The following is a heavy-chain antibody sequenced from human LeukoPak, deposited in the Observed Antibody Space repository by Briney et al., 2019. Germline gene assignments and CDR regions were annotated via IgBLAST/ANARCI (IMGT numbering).Heavy chain of an antibody. J-gene: IGHJ4*02. Sequence: SETLSLTCTVSGGSISSYYWSWIRQPPGKGLEWIGYIYYTGSTNYNPSLKSRITISVDSSKNQFSLKLRSVTAADTAVYYCARQNSGYYFDYWGQGTLVTVSS. D-gene: IGHD5-12*01. CDR1: GGSISSYY. V-gene: IGHV4-59*08. CDR3: ARQNSGYYFDY. CDR2: IYYTGST.